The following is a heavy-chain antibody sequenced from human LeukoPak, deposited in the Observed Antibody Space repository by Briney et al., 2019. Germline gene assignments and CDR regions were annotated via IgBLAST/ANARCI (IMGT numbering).Heavy chain of an antibody. CDR3: ARLRRGPYQLLYPMGYFDY. CDR2: IYYSGST. Sequence: KPSETLSLTCTVSGGSISSSSYYWGWIRQPPGKGLEWIGSIYYSGSTYYNPSLKSRVTISVDTSKNQFSLKLSSVTAADTAVYYCARLRRGPYQLLYPMGYFDYWGQGTLVTVSS. J-gene: IGHJ4*02. D-gene: IGHD2-2*02. V-gene: IGHV4-39*01. CDR1: GGSISSSSYY.